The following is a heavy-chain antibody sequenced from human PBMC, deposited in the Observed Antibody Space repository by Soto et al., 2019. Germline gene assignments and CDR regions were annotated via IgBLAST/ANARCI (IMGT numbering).Heavy chain of an antibody. CDR3: AKSNFGSGSYYNPAPFFDY. J-gene: IGHJ4*02. V-gene: IGHV4-59*08. CDR2: IYYIGST. Sequence: SETLSLTCTVSGGSISSYYWSWIRQPPGKGLEWIGYIYYIGSTNYNPSLKSRLTISVDTSKNQFSLKLSSVTAADTAVYYCAKSNFGSGSYYNPAPFFDYWGQGTLVTVSS. D-gene: IGHD3-10*01. CDR1: GGSISSYY.